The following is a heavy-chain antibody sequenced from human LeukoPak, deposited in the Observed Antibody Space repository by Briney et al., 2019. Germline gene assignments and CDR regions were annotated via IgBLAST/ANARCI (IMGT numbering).Heavy chain of an antibody. CDR2: IYYRGGT. CDR1: GASITDAY. CDR3: AKVKGGYFYALDS. Sequence: PSETLSLTCNVSGASITDAYWSWLRQPPGKGLEWIGYIYYRGGTNYNPSLKSQVAISLDTSKNQFALSLSSVTAADTAVYYCAKVKGGYFYALDSWGQGTLVTVHS. J-gene: IGHJ4*02. D-gene: IGHD5-12*01. V-gene: IGHV4-59*03.